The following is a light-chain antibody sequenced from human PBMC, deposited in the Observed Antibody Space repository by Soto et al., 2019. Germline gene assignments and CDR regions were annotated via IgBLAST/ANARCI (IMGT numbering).Light chain of an antibody. V-gene: IGKV3-11*01. Sequence: EIVLTQSPATLSLSPGERATLSCRASQSVTSHLAWYQHKPGQAPRLLMYDASDRATGIPARFSGSGSGTDFTRTISSLEPEDFAVYYCLHRSDWPPGLTFGGGTKVEIK. J-gene: IGKJ4*01. CDR3: LHRSDWPPGLT. CDR1: QSVTSH. CDR2: DAS.